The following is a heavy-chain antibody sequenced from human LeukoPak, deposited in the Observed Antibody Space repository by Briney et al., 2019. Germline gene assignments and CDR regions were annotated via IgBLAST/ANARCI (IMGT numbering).Heavy chain of an antibody. CDR1: GFTFSSYS. D-gene: IGHD1-26*01. V-gene: IGHV3-23*01. J-gene: IGHJ4*02. CDR2: ISGSGGRT. Sequence: GGSLRLSCAASGFTFSSYSMNWVRQAPGKGLEWVSGISGSGGRTYYADSVKGRFTISRDNSKNTLYLQMNSLRTDDTALYYCAKAGSGTYSLVDYWGQGTLVTVSS. CDR3: AKAGSGTYSLVDY.